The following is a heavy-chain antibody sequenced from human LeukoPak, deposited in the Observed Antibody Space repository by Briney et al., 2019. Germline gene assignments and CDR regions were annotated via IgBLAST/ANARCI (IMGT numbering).Heavy chain of an antibody. Sequence: SETLSLTCAVYGGSFSGYYWSWIRQPPGKGLEWIGEINHSGSTNYNPSLKSRVTISVDTSKNQFSLTLSAVSAADTAVYYCARVFGSGSYYRKRNWFDPWGQGTLVTVSS. V-gene: IGHV4-34*01. CDR3: ARVFGSGSYYRKRNWFDP. CDR2: INHSGST. CDR1: GGSFSGYY. D-gene: IGHD1-26*01. J-gene: IGHJ5*02.